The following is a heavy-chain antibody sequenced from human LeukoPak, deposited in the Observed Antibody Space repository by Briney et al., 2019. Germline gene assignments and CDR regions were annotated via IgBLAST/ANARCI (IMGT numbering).Heavy chain of an antibody. V-gene: IGHV7-4-1*02. CDR3: ARVSGVGATLSFDY. D-gene: IGHD1-26*01. CDR2: INANTGNP. CDR1: GYTFTSYA. Sequence: ASVKVSCKASGYTFTSYAMNWVRQAPGQGLEWMGWINANTGNPTYAQGFTGRFVFSLDTSVSTAYLQISSLKAEDTAVYYCARVSGVGATLSFDYWGQGTLVTVSS. J-gene: IGHJ4*02.